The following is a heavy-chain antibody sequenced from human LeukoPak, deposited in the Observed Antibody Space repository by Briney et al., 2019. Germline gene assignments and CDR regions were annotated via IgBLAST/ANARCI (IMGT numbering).Heavy chain of an antibody. Sequence: NPSETLSLTCTVSGGSISSYYWSWIRQPAGKGLEWIGRIYTSGSTNYSPSLKSRVTMSVDTSKNQFSLKLSSVTAADTAVYYCARTVAAAGKNFELTDVDYWGQGTLVTVSS. CDR2: IYTSGST. J-gene: IGHJ4*02. CDR1: GGSISSYY. D-gene: IGHD6-13*01. V-gene: IGHV4-4*07. CDR3: ARTVAAAGKNFELTDVDY.